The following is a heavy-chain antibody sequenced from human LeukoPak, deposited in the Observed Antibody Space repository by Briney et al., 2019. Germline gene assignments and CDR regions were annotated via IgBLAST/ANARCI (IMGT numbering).Heavy chain of an antibody. CDR2: IKQDGSET. V-gene: IGHV3-7*01. Sequence: PGGSLRLSCAASGFTFSSHWMSWVRQAPGKGLEWVANIKQDGSETYYVAPVKGRFTISRDNAKNSLYLQMNSLRAEDTAVYYCARDRVAARPLDYWGQGTLVTVSS. J-gene: IGHJ4*02. CDR3: ARDRVAARPLDY. CDR1: GFTFSSHW. D-gene: IGHD6-6*01.